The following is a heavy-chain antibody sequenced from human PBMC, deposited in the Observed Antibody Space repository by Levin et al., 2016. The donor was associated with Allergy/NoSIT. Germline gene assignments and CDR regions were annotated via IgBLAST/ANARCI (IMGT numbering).Heavy chain of an antibody. CDR3: LKGQGVSPLSWFDP. J-gene: IGHJ5*02. D-gene: IGHD3-10*01. CDR2: IGVSDDNT. V-gene: IGHV3-23*01. Sequence: WIRQPPGKGLEWVSVIGVSDDNTHYADSVKGRFTISRDNSKNTLYLQMNSLRAEDTAVYYCLKGQGVSPLSWFDPWGQGTLVTVSS.